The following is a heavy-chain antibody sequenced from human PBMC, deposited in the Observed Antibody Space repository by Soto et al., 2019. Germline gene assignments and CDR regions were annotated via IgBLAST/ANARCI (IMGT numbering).Heavy chain of an antibody. CDR2: LYSSGNT. CDR3: ARGGAPYNWFDP. D-gene: IGHD3-16*01. Sequence: QVQLQESGPGLVKPSETLSLTCTVSGGFVNSGGYYWSWIRQPPGKGLEWIGSLYSSGNTNYTPSLKSRVTISLNTSKNQFSLKLSLVTAADTAVYYCARGGAPYNWFDPWGQGTLVTVSS. V-gene: IGHV4-61*08. CDR1: GGFVNSGGYY. J-gene: IGHJ5*02.